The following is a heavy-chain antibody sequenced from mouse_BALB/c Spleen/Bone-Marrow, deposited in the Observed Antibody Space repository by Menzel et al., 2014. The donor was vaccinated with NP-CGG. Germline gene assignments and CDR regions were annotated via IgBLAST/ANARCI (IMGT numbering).Heavy chain of an antibody. J-gene: IGHJ3*01. CDR1: GFDFSRYW. Sequence: EVKLVESGGGLVHPGGSLKLSCAASGFDFSRYWMGWVRQAPGKGLEWIGEINPDSRTINYTPSLKDKFIISRDNAKNXLYLQMSKVRSEDTALYYCSRLGYYGGFAYWGQGTLVTVSA. CDR2: INPDSRTI. CDR3: SRLGYYGGFAY. V-gene: IGHV4-1*02. D-gene: IGHD2-3*01.